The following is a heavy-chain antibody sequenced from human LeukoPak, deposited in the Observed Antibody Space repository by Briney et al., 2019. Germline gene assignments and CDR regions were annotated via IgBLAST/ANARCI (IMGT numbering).Heavy chain of an antibody. J-gene: IGHJ4*02. CDR1: DASINTGSFY. CDR3: ARQTGSGLFILP. Sequence: PSETLSLTCTVSDASINTGSFYWSWIRQPAGKGLEWIGSIYYSGNTYYNASLKSQFSISIDTSKNQFSLRLTSVTAADTAVYYCARQTGSGLFILPGGQGTLVTVSS. CDR2: IYYSGNT. V-gene: IGHV4-39*01. D-gene: IGHD3/OR15-3a*01.